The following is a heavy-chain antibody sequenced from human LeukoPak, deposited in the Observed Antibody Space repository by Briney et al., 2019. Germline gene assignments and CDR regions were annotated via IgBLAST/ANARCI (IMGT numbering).Heavy chain of an antibody. CDR3: ARQKMVWRLLRSGRVFFDY. J-gene: IGHJ4*02. CDR2: INHSGST. V-gene: IGHV4-34*01. D-gene: IGHD2-15*01. Sequence: SETLSLTCAVYGGSFSGYYWSWIRQPPGKGLEWIGEINHSGSTNYNPSLKSRVTISVDTSKNQFSLKLSSVTAADTAVYYCARQKMVWRLLRSGRVFFDYWGQGTLVTVSS. CDR1: GGSFSGYY.